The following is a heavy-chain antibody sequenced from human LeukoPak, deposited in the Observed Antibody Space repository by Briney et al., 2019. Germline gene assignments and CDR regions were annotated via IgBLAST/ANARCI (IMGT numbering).Heavy chain of an antibody. CDR1: GFTFSSYA. CDR2: ISYDGNNK. Sequence: PGGSLRLSCAASGFTFSSYAMHWVRQAPGKGLERVAVISYDGNNKYYDDSVKGRFTISRDNSKNTLYLQMNSLSSEDTAVYYCASSRGYSSSWYLDYWGQGTLVTVSS. V-gene: IGHV3-30-3*01. D-gene: IGHD6-13*01. J-gene: IGHJ4*02. CDR3: ASSRGYSSSWYLDY.